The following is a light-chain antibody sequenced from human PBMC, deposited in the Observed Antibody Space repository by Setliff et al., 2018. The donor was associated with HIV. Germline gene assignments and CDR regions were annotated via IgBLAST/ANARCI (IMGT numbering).Light chain of an antibody. CDR3: SSYTNSNSYV. Sequence: QSVLTQPASVSGSPGQSITIPCTGTSSDVGNNNYVSWFQHHPGKVPKLIIYEVFHRPSGVSSRFSGSKSGNTASLTIFGLQAEDEADYYCSSYTNSNSYVFGTGTKVTVL. CDR1: SSDVGNNNY. J-gene: IGLJ1*01. CDR2: EVF. V-gene: IGLV2-14*01.